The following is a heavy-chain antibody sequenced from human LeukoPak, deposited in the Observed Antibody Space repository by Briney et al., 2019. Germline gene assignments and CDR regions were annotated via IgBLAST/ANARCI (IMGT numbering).Heavy chain of an antibody. Sequence: SETLSLTCTVSGGSISSSSYYWGWIRQPPGKGLEWIGSIYYSGSTYYNPSLKSRVTISVDTSENQFSLKLSSVTAADTAVYYCASPADPYGSGSYPFDYWGQGTLVTVSS. D-gene: IGHD3-10*01. CDR1: GGSISSSSYY. CDR2: IYYSGST. CDR3: ASPADPYGSGSYPFDY. V-gene: IGHV4-39*01. J-gene: IGHJ4*02.